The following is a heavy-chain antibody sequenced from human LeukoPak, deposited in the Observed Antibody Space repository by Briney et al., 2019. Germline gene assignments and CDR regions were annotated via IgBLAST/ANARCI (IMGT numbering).Heavy chain of an antibody. J-gene: IGHJ4*02. D-gene: IGHD5-24*01. CDR1: GFTFDDYA. CDR2: ISWNSGSI. CDR3: AKDQGTDGYNPIDY. Sequence: GRSLRLSCAASGFTFDDYAMHWVRQAPGKGLEWVSGISWNSGSIGYADSVKGRFTISRDNAKNSLYLQMNSLRAEDAALHYCAKDQGTDGYNPIDYWGQGTLVTVSS. V-gene: IGHV3-9*01.